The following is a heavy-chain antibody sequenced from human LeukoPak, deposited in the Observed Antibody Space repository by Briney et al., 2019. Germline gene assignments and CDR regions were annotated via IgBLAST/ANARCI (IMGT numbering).Heavy chain of an antibody. CDR2: TYYRSKWYI. CDR1: GDSVSSNNGA. V-gene: IGHV6-1*01. D-gene: IGHD6-19*01. Sequence: SQTLSLTCVISGDSVSSNNGAWNWIRQSPSRGLEWLGRTYYRSKWYIDYAVSVKSRISIKPDTSKNQFSLQLNSVTPEDTAEYYCAREGVRESTGWYGFDYWGQGTLVTVSS. J-gene: IGHJ4*02. CDR3: AREGVRESTGWYGFDY.